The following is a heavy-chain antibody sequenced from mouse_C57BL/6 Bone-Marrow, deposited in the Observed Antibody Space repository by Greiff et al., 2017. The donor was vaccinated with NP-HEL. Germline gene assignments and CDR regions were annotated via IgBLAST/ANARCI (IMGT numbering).Heavy chain of an antibody. CDR2: IYPGDGDT. V-gene: IGHV1-80*01. J-gene: IGHJ4*01. Sequence: QVQLKESGAELVKPGASVKISCKASGYAFSSYWMNWVKQRPGKGLEWIGQIYPGDGDTNYNGKFKGKATLTADKSSSTAYMQLSSLTSEDSAVYFCARISSYAMDYWGQGTSVTVSS. CDR3: ARISSYAMDY. D-gene: IGHD6-1*01. CDR1: GYAFSSYW.